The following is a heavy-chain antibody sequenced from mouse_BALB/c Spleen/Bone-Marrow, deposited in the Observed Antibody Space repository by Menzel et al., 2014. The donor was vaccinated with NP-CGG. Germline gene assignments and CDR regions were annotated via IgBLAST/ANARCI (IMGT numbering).Heavy chain of an antibody. CDR3: ARSSYGYGRQAYFFDY. D-gene: IGHD2-2*01. CDR1: GFTFSSFG. Sequence: EVKLVESGGGLVQPGGSRKLSCAASGFTFSSFGMHWVRQAPEKGLEWVAYISSGSSTIYYADTVKGRFTISRDNPKNTLFLQMTSLRSEDTAMYYCARSSYGYGRQAYFFDYWGQGTTLTVSS. J-gene: IGHJ2*01. CDR2: ISSGSSTI. V-gene: IGHV5-17*02.